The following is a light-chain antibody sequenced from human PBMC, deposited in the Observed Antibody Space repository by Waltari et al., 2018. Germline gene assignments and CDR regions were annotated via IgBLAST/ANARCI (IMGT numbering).Light chain of an antibody. J-gene: IGKJ2*01. CDR2: WAS. Sequence: DIVMTQSPDSLAVSLGERATINCKSSQSVLYSSNNRNYLAWYQQKPGQPPKLLIYWASTRDSGVPDRFSGSGSGTDFTLTINSLQAEDVAVYYCQQYYSTPFTFGQRTKLEIK. V-gene: IGKV4-1*01. CDR3: QQYYSTPFT. CDR1: QSVLYSSNNRNY.